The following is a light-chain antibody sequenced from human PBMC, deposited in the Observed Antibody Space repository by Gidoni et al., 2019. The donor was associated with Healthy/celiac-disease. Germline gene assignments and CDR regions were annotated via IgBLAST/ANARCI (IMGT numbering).Light chain of an antibody. J-gene: IGLJ2*01. CDR3: QAWDSSTVV. CDR1: KSGDKY. CDR2: QDS. V-gene: IGLV3-1*01. Sequence: SYELTQPPSVSGSPGQTASITCPGDKSGDKYACWYQQKPGQSPVLVIYQDSKRPSGVPERFSGSNSGNTAPLTISGTQAMDEADYYCQAWDSSTVVFGGGTKLTVL.